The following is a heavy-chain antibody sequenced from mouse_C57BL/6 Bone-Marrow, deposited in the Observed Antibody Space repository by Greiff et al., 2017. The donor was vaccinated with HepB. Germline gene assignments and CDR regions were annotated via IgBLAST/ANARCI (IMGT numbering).Heavy chain of an antibody. CDR1: GYTFTSYW. CDR3: ALKGAMDY. V-gene: IGHV1-61*01. D-gene: IGHD1-3*01. CDR2: IYPSDSET. Sequence: VQLQQPGAELVRPGSSVKLSCKASGYTFTSYWMDWVKQRPGQGLEWIGNIYPSDSETHYNQKFKDKATLTVDKSSSTAYMQRSSLASEDSAVYYCALKGAMDYWGQGTSVTVSS. J-gene: IGHJ4*01.